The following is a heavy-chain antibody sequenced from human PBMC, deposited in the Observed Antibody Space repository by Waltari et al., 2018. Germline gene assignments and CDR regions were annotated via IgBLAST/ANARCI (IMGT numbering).Heavy chain of an antibody. D-gene: IGHD3-10*01. CDR2: INHSGST. CDR3: ARIGVTYYYYYGMDV. Sequence: GGSFSGYYWSWIRQPPGKGLEWIGEINHSGSTNYNPSLKSRVTISVDTSKNQFSLKLSSVTAADTAVYYCARIGVTYYYYYGMDVWGQGTTVTVSS. J-gene: IGHJ6*02. V-gene: IGHV4-34*01. CDR1: GGSFSGYY.